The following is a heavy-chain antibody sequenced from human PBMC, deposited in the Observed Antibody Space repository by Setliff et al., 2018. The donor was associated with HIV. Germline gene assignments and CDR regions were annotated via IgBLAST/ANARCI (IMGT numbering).Heavy chain of an antibody. J-gene: IGHJ4*02. D-gene: IGHD1-26*01. V-gene: IGHV5-51*01. CDR3: ARPQGVGFDY. Sequence: GESLKISCRGSGYSFTSYWIGWVRQMPGKGLEWMGIIYPADSDTRYSSSFQGQVTISADKSMDTTYLQWSSLKASDTAMYYCARPQGVGFDYWGQGTLVTVSS. CDR2: IYPADSDT. CDR1: GYSFTSYW.